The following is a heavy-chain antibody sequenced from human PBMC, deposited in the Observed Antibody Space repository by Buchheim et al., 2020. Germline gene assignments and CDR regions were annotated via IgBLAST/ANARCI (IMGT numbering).Heavy chain of an antibody. CDR1: GGSISSSNW. V-gene: IGHV4-4*02. Sequence: QVQLQESGPGLVKPSGTLSLTCAVSGGSISSSNWWNWVRQPPGKGLEWIGEVYPSGSTNYNPSLKSRVTISLDQSTNQFSLKVNSLTAADTAVYYCARGETTKWYFDLWGRGTL. CDR2: VYPSGST. D-gene: IGHD4-17*01. J-gene: IGHJ2*01. CDR3: ARGETTKWYFDL.